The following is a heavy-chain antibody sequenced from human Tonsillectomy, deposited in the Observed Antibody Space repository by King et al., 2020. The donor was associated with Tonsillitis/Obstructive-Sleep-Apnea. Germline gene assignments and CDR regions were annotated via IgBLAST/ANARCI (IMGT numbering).Heavy chain of an antibody. V-gene: IGHV3-23*04. CDR1: GFTFSSYA. D-gene: IGHD6-13*01. CDR3: AKDLSSWYWSYFDY. J-gene: IGHJ4*02. Sequence: VQLVESGGGLVQPGGSLRLSCAASGFTFSSYAMSWVRQSPGKGLEWVSGISGSGGSTYYADSVKGRFTISRDNSKNTLYLQMSSLRAEDTAVYYCAKDLSSWYWSYFDYWGQGTLVTVSS. CDR2: ISGSGGST.